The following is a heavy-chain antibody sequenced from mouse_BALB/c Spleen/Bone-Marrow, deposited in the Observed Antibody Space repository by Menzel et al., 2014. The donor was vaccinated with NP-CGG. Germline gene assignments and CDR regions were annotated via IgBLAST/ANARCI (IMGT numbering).Heavy chain of an antibody. CDR2: INPDSSTI. CDR3: SRLGYYGGFAH. D-gene: IGHD2-3*01. V-gene: IGHV4-1*02. J-gene: IGHJ3*01. Sequence: EVKVVKSGGGLVQPGGSLKLSCAASGFDFSRYWMSWVRQAPGKGLQWIGEINPDSSTINYTPSLKDKFIISRDNAKNTLYLQMSKVRSEDTGLYYCSRLGYYGGFAHWGQGTLVTVSA. CDR1: GFDFSRYW.